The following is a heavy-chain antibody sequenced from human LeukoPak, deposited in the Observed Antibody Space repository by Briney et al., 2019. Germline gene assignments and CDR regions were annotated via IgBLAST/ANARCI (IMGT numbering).Heavy chain of an antibody. CDR3: AIKRGYSFPAFAI. Sequence: WETLSLTCTVSGGSISSSSYYWGWIRQPPGKGLEWIGSIYYSGSTYYNPSLKSRVTISVDTSKNQFSLKLSSVTAADTAVYYCAIKRGYSFPAFAIWGQGTMVTVSS. D-gene: IGHD5-18*01. CDR1: GGSISSSSYY. J-gene: IGHJ3*02. V-gene: IGHV4-39*01. CDR2: IYYSGST.